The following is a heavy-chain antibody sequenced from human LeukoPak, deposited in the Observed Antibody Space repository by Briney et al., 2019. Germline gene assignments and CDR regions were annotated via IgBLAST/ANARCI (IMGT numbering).Heavy chain of an antibody. D-gene: IGHD4-17*01. Sequence: PSETLSLTCAVSGDXISSGGYSWSWIRQPPGKGLEWIGYIYHSGSTYYNPSLKSRVTISVDRSKNQFSLRLSSVTAADTAVYYCARAPYGDYVGLDYWGQGTLVTVSS. J-gene: IGHJ4*02. CDR3: ARAPYGDYVGLDY. CDR2: IYHSGST. CDR1: GDXISSGGYS. V-gene: IGHV4-30-2*01.